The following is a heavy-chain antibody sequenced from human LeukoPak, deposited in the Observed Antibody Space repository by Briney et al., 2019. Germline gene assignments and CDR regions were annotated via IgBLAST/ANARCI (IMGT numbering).Heavy chain of an antibody. J-gene: IGHJ5*02. Sequence: PSETLSLTCTVSGGSISSSSYYWGWIRQPPGKGLEWIGEIYHSGSTNYNPSLKSRVTISVDKSKNQFSLKLSSVTAADTAVYYCAVGHSSSWYNWFDPWGQGTLVTVSS. CDR3: AVGHSSSWYNWFDP. CDR1: GGSISSSSYY. CDR2: IYHSGST. D-gene: IGHD6-13*01. V-gene: IGHV4-39*07.